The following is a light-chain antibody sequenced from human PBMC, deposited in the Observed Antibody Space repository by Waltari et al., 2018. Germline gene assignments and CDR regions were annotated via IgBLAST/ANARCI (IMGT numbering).Light chain of an antibody. V-gene: IGLV2-14*03. Sequence: QSALTQPASVSGSPGQSITISCTGTSSDVGVYNYVSWYQQHPGKAPKPMIYDVSNRPSGVSNRFSGSKSGNTASLTISGLQAEDEADYYCSSYIDSSTLELFGGGTSLTVL. J-gene: IGLJ2*01. CDR2: DVS. CDR3: SSYIDSSTLEL. CDR1: SSDVGVYNY.